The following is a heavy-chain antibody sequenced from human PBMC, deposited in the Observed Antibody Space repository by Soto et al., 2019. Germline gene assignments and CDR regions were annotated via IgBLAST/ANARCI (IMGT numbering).Heavy chain of an antibody. V-gene: IGHV3-30*18. CDR3: AKVSLAGSTDY. CDR2: ISYDGSNK. Sequence: PGGSLRLSCAASGFTFSSYGMHWVRQAPGKGLEWVAVISYDGSNKYYADSVKGRFTTSRDNSKNTLYLQMNSLRAEDTAVYYCAKVSLAGSTDYWGQGTLVTVSS. J-gene: IGHJ4*02. D-gene: IGHD3-10*01. CDR1: GFTFSSYG.